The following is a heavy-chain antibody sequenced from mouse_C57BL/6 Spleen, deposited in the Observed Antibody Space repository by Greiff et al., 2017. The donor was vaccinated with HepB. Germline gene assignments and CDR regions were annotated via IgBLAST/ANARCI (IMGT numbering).Heavy chain of an antibody. CDR2: ISSGGDYI. D-gene: IGHD1-1*01. J-gene: IGHJ4*01. CDR3: TREGITTVVAPMDY. CDR1: GFTFSSYA. Sequence: LVESGEGLVKPGGSLKLSCAASGFTFSSYAMSWVRQTPEKRLEWVAYISSGGDYIYYADTVKGRFTISRDNARNTLYLQMSSLKSEDTAMYYCTREGITTVVAPMDYWGQGTSVTVSS. V-gene: IGHV5-9-1*02.